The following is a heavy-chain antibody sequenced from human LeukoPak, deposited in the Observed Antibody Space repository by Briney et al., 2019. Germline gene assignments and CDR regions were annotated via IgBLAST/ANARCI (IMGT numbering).Heavy chain of an antibody. CDR1: GFTFSSYG. J-gene: IGHJ4*02. Sequence: GGSLRLSCAASGFTFSSYGMHWVRQAPGKGLEWVAFIRYDGSNKYYADYVKGRFTISRDNSKNTLYLHMNSLRAEDTAVYYCAKDRGEYFDYWGQGTLVTVSS. CDR3: AKDRGEYFDY. V-gene: IGHV3-30*02. CDR2: IRYDGSNK. D-gene: IGHD3-10*01.